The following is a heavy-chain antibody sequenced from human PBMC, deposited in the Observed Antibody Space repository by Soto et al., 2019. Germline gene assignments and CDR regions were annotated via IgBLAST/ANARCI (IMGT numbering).Heavy chain of an antibody. CDR3: ARSCSSTSCYGKYYFDY. CDR2: IYYSGGT. J-gene: IGHJ4*02. Sequence: ETLSLTCTVSGGSISSYYWSWIRQPPGKGLEWIGYIYYSGGTNYNPSLKSRVTISVDTSKNQFSLKLSSVTAADTAVYYCARSCSSTSCYGKYYFDYWGQGTLVTVSS. CDR1: GGSISSYY. V-gene: IGHV4-59*01. D-gene: IGHD2-2*01.